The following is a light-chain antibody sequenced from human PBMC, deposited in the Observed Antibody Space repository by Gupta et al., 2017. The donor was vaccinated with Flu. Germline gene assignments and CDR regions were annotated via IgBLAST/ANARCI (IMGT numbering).Light chain of an antibody. CDR2: GAS. Sequence: EIVMTQSPATLSVSPGESATLSCRASQSVSSNLAWYQQKPGQAPRLLIYGASTRATGIPARFSGSGSGTEFTLTISSLQSEDFAVYYCQQYNNCPLAFGQGTKVEIK. CDR3: QQYNNCPLA. CDR1: QSVSSN. J-gene: IGKJ1*01. V-gene: IGKV3-15*01.